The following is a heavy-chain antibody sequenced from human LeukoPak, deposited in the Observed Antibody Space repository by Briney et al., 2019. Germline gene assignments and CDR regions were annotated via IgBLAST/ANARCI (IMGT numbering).Heavy chain of an antibody. Sequence: GGSLRLSCAASGFSFSSYAMSWVRQAPGKGLEWVSAISGSGGSTYYADSVKGRFTISRDNSKNTLYLQMNSLRAEDTAVYYCAKDLGMIVVVFDYWGQGTLVTVSS. D-gene: IGHD3-22*01. CDR2: ISGSGGST. V-gene: IGHV3-23*01. CDR3: AKDLGMIVVVFDY. CDR1: GFSFSSYA. J-gene: IGHJ4*02.